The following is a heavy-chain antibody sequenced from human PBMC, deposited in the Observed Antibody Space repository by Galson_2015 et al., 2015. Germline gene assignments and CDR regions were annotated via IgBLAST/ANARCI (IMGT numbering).Heavy chain of an antibody. CDR3: AKDHGSGWYKLDY. J-gene: IGHJ4*02. V-gene: IGHV3-30*18. Sequence: SLRLSCAASGFTFSSYGMHWVRQAPGKGLEWVAVKSYDGSNKYYADSVKGRFTISRDNSKNTLYLQMNSLRAEDTAVYYCAKDHGSGWYKLDYWGQGTLVTVSS. CDR2: KSYDGSNK. CDR1: GFTFSSYG. D-gene: IGHD6-19*01.